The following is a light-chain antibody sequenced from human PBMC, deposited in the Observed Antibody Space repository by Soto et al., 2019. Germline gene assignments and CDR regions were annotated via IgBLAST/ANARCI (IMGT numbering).Light chain of an antibody. CDR3: QQYGSSPWT. CDR1: QSVSSSY. CDR2: GAS. Sequence: EIVLTQSPGTLSLSPGERATLSCRASQSVSSSYLAWYQQKPGQAPRLLIYGASSRATGIPDRFSGSGSGTDFTLPISRLEPEDFAVYYYQQYGSSPWTFGQGTKVEIK. J-gene: IGKJ1*01. V-gene: IGKV3-20*01.